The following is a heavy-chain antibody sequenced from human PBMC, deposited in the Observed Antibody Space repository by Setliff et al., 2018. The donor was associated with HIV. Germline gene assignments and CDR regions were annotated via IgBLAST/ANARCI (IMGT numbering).Heavy chain of an antibody. CDR1: GDSISSGGYY. V-gene: IGHV4-31*03. CDR3: ASRPGRGDTYYHDRSGYVKSALDAFDI. J-gene: IGHJ3*02. D-gene: IGHD3-22*01. Sequence: PSETLSLTCTVSGDSISSGGYYWSWIRQHPGKGLEWIGYIYYSGSTYYNPSLKSRVTISVDTSKNQFSLKLSSVTAADTAVYYCASRPGRGDTYYHDRSGYVKSALDAFDIWGRGTMVTVSS. CDR2: IYYSGST.